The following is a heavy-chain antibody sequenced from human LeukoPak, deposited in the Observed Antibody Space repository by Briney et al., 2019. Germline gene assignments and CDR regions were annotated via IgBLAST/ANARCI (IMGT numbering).Heavy chain of an antibody. D-gene: IGHD2-2*01. CDR1: GFTFSSYA. CDR2: ISYDGSNK. CDR3: ARDRIVVVRAANRKNYYFDY. J-gene: IGHJ4*02. Sequence: GGSLRLSCAASGFTFSSYAMHWVRQAPGKGLEWVAVISYDGSNKYYADSVKGRFTISRDNSKNTLYLQMNSLRAEDTAVYYCARDRIVVVRAANRKNYYFDYWGQGTLVTVSS. V-gene: IGHV3-30*01.